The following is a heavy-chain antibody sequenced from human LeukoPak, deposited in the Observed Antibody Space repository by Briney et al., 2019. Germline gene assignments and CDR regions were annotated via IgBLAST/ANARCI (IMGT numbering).Heavy chain of an antibody. CDR2: ISAYNGNT. Sequence: ASVKVSCKASGYTFTSYGISWVRQAPGQGLEWMGWISAYNGNTNYAQKLQGRVTMTTDTSTSTAYMELRSLRSDDTAVYYCARHGSDIVVVPAAMGYYYMDVWGKGTTVTVSS. CDR3: ARHGSDIVVVPAAMGYYYMDV. V-gene: IGHV1-18*01. J-gene: IGHJ6*03. D-gene: IGHD2-2*01. CDR1: GYTFTSYG.